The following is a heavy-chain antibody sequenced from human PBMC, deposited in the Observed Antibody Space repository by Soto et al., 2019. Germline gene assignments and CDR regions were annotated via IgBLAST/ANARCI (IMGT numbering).Heavy chain of an antibody. D-gene: IGHD3-10*01. V-gene: IGHV3-23*01. J-gene: IGHJ6*02. Sequence: GGSLRLSCAASGFTFSSYAMSWVRQAPGKGLEWVSAISGSGGSTYYADSVKGRFTISRDNSKNTLYLQMNSLRAEDTAVYYCAKAAWFGEWPYYYYCYGMDVWGQGTTVTVSS. CDR3: AKAAWFGEWPYYYYCYGMDV. CDR1: GFTFSSYA. CDR2: ISGSGGST.